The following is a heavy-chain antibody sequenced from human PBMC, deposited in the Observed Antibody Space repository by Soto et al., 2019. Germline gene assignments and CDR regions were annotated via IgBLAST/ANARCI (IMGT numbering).Heavy chain of an antibody. Sequence: QVQLVQSGAEVKKPGSSVKVSCKASGGTFSSYAISWVRQAPAQGLEWMGGIIPIFGTANYAQKFQGRVTITADESTSTAYMELSSLRSEDTAVYYCARGINRRWPNYYHYCMDVWGQGTTVTVS. CDR3: ARGINRRWPNYYHYCMDV. J-gene: IGHJ6*02. V-gene: IGHV1-69*01. D-gene: IGHD6-13*01. CDR2: IIPIFGTA. CDR1: GGTFSSYA.